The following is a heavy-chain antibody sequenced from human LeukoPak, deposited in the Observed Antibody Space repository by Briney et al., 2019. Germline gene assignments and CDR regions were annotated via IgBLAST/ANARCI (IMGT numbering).Heavy chain of an antibody. J-gene: IGHJ1*01. CDR1: GGSISSYY. CDR3: ATYSSTGIFQH. V-gene: IGHV4-59*01. D-gene: IGHD6-13*01. Sequence: PSETLSLTCTVSGGSISSYYWSWIRQPPGKGLEWIGYIYYSGSINYNPSLKSRVIISVDTSKNQFSLKLSSVTAAATAVYYCATYSSTGIFQHWGQGTLVTVSS. CDR2: IYYSGSI.